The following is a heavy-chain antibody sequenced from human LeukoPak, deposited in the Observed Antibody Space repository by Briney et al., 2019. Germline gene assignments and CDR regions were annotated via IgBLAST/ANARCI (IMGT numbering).Heavy chain of an antibody. CDR3: ARDRQDIVVVPAATPSDY. V-gene: IGHV3-7*03. D-gene: IGHD2-2*01. CDR2: IKQDGSEK. Sequence: GGSLRLSCAASGFTFSSYWVSWVRQAPGKGLEWVANIKQDGSEKYYVDSVKGRFTISRDNAKNSLYLQMNSLRAEDTAVYYCARDRQDIVVVPAATPSDYWGQGTLVTVSS. J-gene: IGHJ4*02. CDR1: GFTFSSYW.